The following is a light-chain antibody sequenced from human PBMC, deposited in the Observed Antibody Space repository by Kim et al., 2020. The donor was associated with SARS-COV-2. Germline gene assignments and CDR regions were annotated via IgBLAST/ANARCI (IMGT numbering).Light chain of an antibody. Sequence: SYELTQPPSVSVSPGQTASITCSGYKLGDKYVSWYQQKPGQSPVVVIYQDNQRPSGLPERVSDSNSGDTDTLNISGTQAMDEADYYCQAWDSSTDNYVFGAGHKVTV. V-gene: IGLV3-1*01. CDR3: QAWDSSTDNYV. CDR2: QDN. J-gene: IGLJ1*01. CDR1: KLGDKY.